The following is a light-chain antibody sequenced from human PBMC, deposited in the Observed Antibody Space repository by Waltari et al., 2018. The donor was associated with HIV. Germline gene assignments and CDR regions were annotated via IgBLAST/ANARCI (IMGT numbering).Light chain of an antibody. CDR2: AAS. CDR3: QQYRSSPQT. J-gene: IGKJ2*01. Sequence: EVVLTQSPDTLSLSPGEGSVLSCRASQSVNSNSLAWYQQKPGQAPSLLIFAASSRATGIPDRFSGSGSGANFTLAISGLKPEDFATYYCQQYRSSPQTFGQGTKLEIK. CDR1: QSVNSNS. V-gene: IGKV3-20*01.